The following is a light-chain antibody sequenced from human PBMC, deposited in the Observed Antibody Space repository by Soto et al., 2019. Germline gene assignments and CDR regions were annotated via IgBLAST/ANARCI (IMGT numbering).Light chain of an antibody. CDR1: QSIGSY. CDR3: QQSYSNPRT. V-gene: IGKV1-39*01. J-gene: IGKJ1*01. Sequence: DIQMTQSPSSLSASVGDRVTITCRASQSIGSYFNWYQQKPGKAPKLLIYAASNLQSGVPSRFSGSGSGTDFTLTISSLQPEDFATYFCQQSYSNPRTFGQGTKVDIK. CDR2: AAS.